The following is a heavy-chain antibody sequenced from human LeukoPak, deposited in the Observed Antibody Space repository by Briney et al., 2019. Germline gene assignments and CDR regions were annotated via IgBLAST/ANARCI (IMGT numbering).Heavy chain of an antibody. CDR1: GYTFTSHG. CDR2: ISVYNGNT. J-gene: IGHJ4*02. V-gene: IGHV1-18*01. Sequence: ASVKVSCKASGYTFTSHGISWVRQAPGQEPEWMGWISVYNGNTNYAQKLQGRVTMTTDTSTSTAYMELSRLRSDDTAVYYCAVVVVAATPAPPDYWGQGTLVTVSS. CDR3: AVVVVAATPAPPDY. D-gene: IGHD2-15*01.